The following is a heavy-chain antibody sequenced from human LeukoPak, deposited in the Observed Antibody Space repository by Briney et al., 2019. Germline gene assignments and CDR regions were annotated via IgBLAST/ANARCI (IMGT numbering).Heavy chain of an antibody. J-gene: IGHJ4*02. D-gene: IGHD2-8*01. CDR3: ARLKDDVTKLDY. Sequence: PGGSLRLSCAGSGFNFGRYWMSWVRQAPGKGLEWVASINQGGSRLHYLDSVTGRFIISRDDAQNSLFLQMTRLRVDDTAVYYCARLKDDVTKLDYWGQGTLVSVSS. CDR2: INQGGSRL. V-gene: IGHV3-7*01. CDR1: GFNFGRYW.